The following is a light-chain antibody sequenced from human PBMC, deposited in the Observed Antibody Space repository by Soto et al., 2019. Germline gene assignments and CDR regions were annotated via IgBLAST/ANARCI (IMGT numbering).Light chain of an antibody. CDR1: QSVSSSY. CDR2: GAS. Sequence: VLTQSQGTLSLSPGERATLSCRASQSVSSSYLAWYQQKPGQAPRLLIYGASSRATGIPDRFSGSGSGTDFTLTISRLEPEDFAVYYCQQYGSSPPFGGGTKVAIK. J-gene: IGKJ4*01. CDR3: QQYGSSPP. V-gene: IGKV3-20*01.